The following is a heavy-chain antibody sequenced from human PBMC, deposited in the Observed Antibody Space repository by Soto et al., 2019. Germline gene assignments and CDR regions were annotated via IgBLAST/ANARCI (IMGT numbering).Heavy chain of an antibody. V-gene: IGHV3-23*01. D-gene: IGHD1-20*01. CDR3: AKPPDYNWNDY. CDR2: VSGSGGST. Sequence: EVQLLESGVGLVQPGGSLRLSCAASGFTFSSYAMSWVRQAPGKGLEWISAVSGSGGSTYYADSVKGRFTISRDNSKVTLYLQMNNLRAEDTAVYYCAKPPDYNWNDYWGQGTLVTVSS. J-gene: IGHJ4*02. CDR1: GFTFSSYA.